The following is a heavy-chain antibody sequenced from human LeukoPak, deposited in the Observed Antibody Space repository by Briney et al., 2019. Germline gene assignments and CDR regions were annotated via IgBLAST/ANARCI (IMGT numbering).Heavy chain of an antibody. Sequence: SETLSLTXAVSGYSISSGYYWGWIRPPPGKGLEWIGSIYHSGSTYYNPSLKSRVTISVDTSKNQFSLKLSSVTAADTAVYYCARPNLGYYFDAFDIWGQGTVVTVSS. J-gene: IGHJ3*02. CDR3: ARPNLGYYFDAFDI. CDR1: GYSISSGYY. CDR2: IYHSGST. V-gene: IGHV4-38-2*01. D-gene: IGHD3-22*01.